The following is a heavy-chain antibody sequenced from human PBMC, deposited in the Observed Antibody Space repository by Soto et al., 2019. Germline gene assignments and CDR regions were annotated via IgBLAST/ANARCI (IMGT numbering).Heavy chain of an antibody. Sequence: XESMLVSCKGAGYSFTSYWLGWVRQMPGKGPEWMGIIYPGDSNTRYSPSFQGQVTISADKSISTAYLQWSSLKASDIAMYYCARHLEGYGMDVWGQGTTATVSS. CDR1: GYSFTSYW. V-gene: IGHV5-51*01. J-gene: IGHJ6*02. CDR2: IYPGDSNT. CDR3: ARHLEGYGMDV.